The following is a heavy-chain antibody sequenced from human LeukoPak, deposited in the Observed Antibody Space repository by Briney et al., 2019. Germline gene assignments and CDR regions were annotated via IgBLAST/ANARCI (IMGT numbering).Heavy chain of an antibody. CDR1: GFTFSSYS. CDR2: ISSSSSTI. J-gene: IGHJ4*02. CDR3: ARVSHPDDVWVWGRKGLPY. D-gene: IGHD3-16*01. Sequence: GGSLRLSCAASGFTFSSYSMNWVRQAPGKGLEWVSYISSSSSTIYYADSVKGRFTISRDNAKNSLYLQMNSLRAEDTAVYYCARVSHPDDVWVWGRKGLPYWGQGTLVTVSS. V-gene: IGHV3-48*04.